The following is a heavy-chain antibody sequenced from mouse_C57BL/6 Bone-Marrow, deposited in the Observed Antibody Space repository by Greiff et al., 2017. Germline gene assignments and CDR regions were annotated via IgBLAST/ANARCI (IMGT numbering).Heavy chain of an antibody. Sequence: EVQLVESGGGLVQPGGSLKLSCAASGFTFSDYYMYWVRQTPEKRLEWVAYISNGGGSTYYPDTVKGRFTISRDNAKNTLYLQMSRLKSEDTAMYYCARRDGYCGFAYWGQGTLVTVSA. CDR3: ARRDGYCGFAY. V-gene: IGHV5-12*01. CDR1: GFTFSDYY. CDR2: ISNGGGST. J-gene: IGHJ3*01. D-gene: IGHD2-3*01.